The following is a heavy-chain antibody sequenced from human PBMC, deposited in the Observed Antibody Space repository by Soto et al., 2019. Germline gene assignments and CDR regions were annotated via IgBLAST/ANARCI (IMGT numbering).Heavy chain of an antibody. J-gene: IGHJ3*01. V-gene: IGHV4-59*08. CDR3: ARLYGLDALDC. CDR1: GGSISSYY. CDR2: IFYSGST. D-gene: IGHD3-16*02. Sequence: QVQLQESGPGLVKPSETLSLTCTVSGGSISSYYWSWIRQPPGKGLEWIGYIFYSGSTNYNPSLKSRVTISVDTSKNHFSLKLSPVTAADTAVYYCARLYGLDALDCWGQGTMVTVSS.